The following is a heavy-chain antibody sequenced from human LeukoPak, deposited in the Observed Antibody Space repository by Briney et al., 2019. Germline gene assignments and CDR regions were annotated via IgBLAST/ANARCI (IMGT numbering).Heavy chain of an antibody. V-gene: IGHV4-39*01. Sequence: SETLSLTCTVSRGSMSSGTYYWGWIRQPPGKGLEWIVSIRYLGSTFYNPSLQSRVTISVNTPKNQFSLKLSSVTAADTAVYYCARLKMDTLAARVNAFDIWGQGTMVTVSS. J-gene: IGHJ3*02. CDR1: RGSMSSGTYY. D-gene: IGHD6-25*01. CDR2: IRYLGST. CDR3: ARLKMDTLAARVNAFDI.